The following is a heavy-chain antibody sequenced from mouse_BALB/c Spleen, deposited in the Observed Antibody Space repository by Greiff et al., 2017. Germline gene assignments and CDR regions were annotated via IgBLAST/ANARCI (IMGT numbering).Heavy chain of an antibody. CDR2: INPGSGGT. V-gene: IGHV1-54*01. J-gene: IGHJ3*01. D-gene: IGHD3-1*01. CDR1: GYAFTNYL. CDR3: ARSGGTPPFAY. Sequence: LVESGAELVRPGTSVKVSCKASGYAFTNYLIEWVKQRPGQGLEWIGVINPGSGGTNYNEKFKGKATLTADKSSSTAYMQLSSLTSDDSAVYFCARSGGTPPFAYWGQGTLVTVSA.